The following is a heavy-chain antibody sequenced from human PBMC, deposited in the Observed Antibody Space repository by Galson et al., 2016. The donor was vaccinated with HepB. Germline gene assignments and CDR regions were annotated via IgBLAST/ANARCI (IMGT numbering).Heavy chain of an antibody. V-gene: IGHV3-23*01. Sequence: SLRLSCAASGFTFSSYAMSWVRQAPGKGLEWVSTISGSGGSTYYADSVEGRFTISRDNSKSTLYLQMNSLRAEDTAVYYCAKAPRTTVTIVYYFDYWGQGTLVTVSS. CDR2: ISGSGGST. D-gene: IGHD4-17*01. CDR3: AKAPRTTVTIVYYFDY. CDR1: GFTFSSYA. J-gene: IGHJ4*02.